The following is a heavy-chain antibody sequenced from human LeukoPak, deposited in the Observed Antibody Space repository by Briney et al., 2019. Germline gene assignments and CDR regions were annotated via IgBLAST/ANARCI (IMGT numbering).Heavy chain of an antibody. CDR2: INPNSGGT. CDR3: ARDSYYYGSGSYGY. Sequence: ASVTVSCKASGYTFTGYYMHWVRQAPGQGLEWMGWINPNSGGTNYAQKLQGRVTMTTDTSTSTAYIELRSLRSDDTAVYYCARDSYYYGSGSYGYWGQGTLVTVSS. D-gene: IGHD3-10*01. V-gene: IGHV1-2*02. CDR1: GYTFTGYY. J-gene: IGHJ4*02.